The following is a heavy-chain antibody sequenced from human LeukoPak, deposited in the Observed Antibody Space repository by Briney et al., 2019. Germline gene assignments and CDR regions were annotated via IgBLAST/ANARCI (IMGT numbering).Heavy chain of an antibody. D-gene: IGHD5-18*01. V-gene: IGHV1-18*01. CDR1: GYTFTSYG. CDR2: ISAYNGNT. J-gene: IGHJ4*02. CDR3: ARDRRGYSYGPRVIFDY. Sequence: ASVKVSCKASGYTFTSYGISWVRQAPGQGLEWMGWISAYNGNTNYAQKLQGRVTMTTDTSTSTAYMELRSLRSDDTAVYYCARDRRGYSYGPRVIFDYWGQGTLVTVSS.